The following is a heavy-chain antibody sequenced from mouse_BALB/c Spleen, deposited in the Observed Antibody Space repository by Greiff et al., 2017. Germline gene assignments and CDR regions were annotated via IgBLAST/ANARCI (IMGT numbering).Heavy chain of an antibody. CDR1: GFTFSSYG. J-gene: IGHJ2*01. CDR2: ISSGGSYT. Sequence: EVQLVESGGDLVKPGGSLKLSCAASGFTFSSYGMSWVRQTPDKRLEWVATISSGGSYTYYPDSVKGRFTITRDTTKNTLYLQMSSLKSEDTAMYYCAREGGTARSYFDYWGQGTTLTVSS. D-gene: IGHD3-2*01. V-gene: IGHV5-6*01. CDR3: AREGGTARSYFDY.